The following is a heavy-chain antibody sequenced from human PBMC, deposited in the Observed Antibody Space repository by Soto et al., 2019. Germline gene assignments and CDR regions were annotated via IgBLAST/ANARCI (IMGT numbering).Heavy chain of an antibody. J-gene: IGHJ4*02. V-gene: IGHV3-66*01. CDR3: ATNPDWELPRY. CDR2: IYPGGST. Sequence: EVQLVESGGGLVRPGGSLRLSCAASGLSFSTNYMTWVRQAPGKGLEWVSLIYPGGSTYYADSVKDRFTVSRDNSKNTLYLQMNSLRADDTAVYYCATNPDWELPRYWGQGTLVTVSS. D-gene: IGHD1-26*01. CDR1: GLSFSTNY.